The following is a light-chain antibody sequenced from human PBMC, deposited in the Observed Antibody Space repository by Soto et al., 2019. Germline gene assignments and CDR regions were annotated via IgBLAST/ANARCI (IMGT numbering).Light chain of an antibody. Sequence: EIVLTQSPATLSLSPGERATLSCRARQSVNNSLACYQQTPGQAPRLLIYDVSNRYTGIPARFSGSGSGTDFTLTITSLEREDFAVYYCQQRINWPLTFGGGTKVEIK. CDR1: QSVNNS. J-gene: IGKJ4*01. CDR3: QQRINWPLT. CDR2: DVS. V-gene: IGKV3-11*01.